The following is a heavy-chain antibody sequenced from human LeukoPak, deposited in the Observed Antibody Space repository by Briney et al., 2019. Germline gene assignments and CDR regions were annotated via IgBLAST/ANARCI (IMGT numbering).Heavy chain of an antibody. CDR3: ARVSRAIVVVPAAGWWFDP. CDR2: IYHSGST. J-gene: IGHJ5*02. D-gene: IGHD2-2*01. Sequence: SETLSLTCTVSGGSISSGDYYWSWVRQPPGKGLEWIGEIYHSGSTNYNPSLKSRVTISVDKSKNQFSLKLSSVTAADTAVYYCARVSRAIVVVPAAGWWFDPWGQGTLVTVSS. V-gene: IGHV4-4*02. CDR1: GGSISSGDYY.